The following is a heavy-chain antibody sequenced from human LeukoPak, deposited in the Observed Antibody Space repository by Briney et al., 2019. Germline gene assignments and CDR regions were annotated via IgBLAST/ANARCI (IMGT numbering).Heavy chain of an antibody. CDR3: ARLDTIGPDDH. CDR1: GDSMSGSNYR. CDR2: IEYSGKT. D-gene: IGHD2-8*01. V-gene: IGHV4-39*02. J-gene: IGHJ4*02. Sequence: SETLSLTCSVSGDSMSGSNYRWRWIRQPPGQGLEWIANIEYSGKTYYTPSLKSRVTISVDTSSKRFSLNLNSVTAADTGVYYCARLDTIGPDDHWGQGTLVTVSS.